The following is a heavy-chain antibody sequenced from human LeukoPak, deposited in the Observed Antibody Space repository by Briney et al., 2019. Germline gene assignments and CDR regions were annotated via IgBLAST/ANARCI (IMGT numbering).Heavy chain of an antibody. J-gene: IGHJ4*02. V-gene: IGHV3-23*01. D-gene: IGHD3-16*01. CDR3: AKAVPVAQRKQGVGYKLGPGLGY. CDR1: GFTFSSYA. CDR2: ISGSGGST. Sequence: GGSLRLSCAASGFTFSSYAMSWVRQAPGKGLEWVSAISGSGGSTYYADSVKGRFTISRDNSKNTLYLQMNSLRAEDTAVYYCAKAVPVAQRKQGVGYKLGPGLGYWGQGTLVSVSS.